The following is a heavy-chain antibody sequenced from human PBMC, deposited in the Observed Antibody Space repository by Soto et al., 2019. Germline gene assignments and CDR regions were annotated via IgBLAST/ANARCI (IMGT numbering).Heavy chain of an antibody. CDR1: GDSISNLDYF. V-gene: IGHV4-30-4*01. CDR2: IYKSATT. Sequence: SETLSLTCSVSGDSISNLDYFWAWIRQPPGQALEYIGYIYKSATTYYNPSFESRVAISVDTSKSQFSLNVTSVTAADTAVYFCARGRYCLTGRCFPNWFDPWGQGTLVTVSS. J-gene: IGHJ5*02. D-gene: IGHD7-27*01. CDR3: ARGRYCLTGRCFPNWFDP.